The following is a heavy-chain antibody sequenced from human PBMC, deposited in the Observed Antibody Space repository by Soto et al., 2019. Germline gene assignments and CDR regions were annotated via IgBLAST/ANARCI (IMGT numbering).Heavy chain of an antibody. D-gene: IGHD6-13*01. CDR2: ISYDGSNK. CDR1: GFTFSSYG. CDR3: AKESEGVSS. J-gene: IGHJ4*02. Sequence: QVQLVESGGGVVQPGRSLRLSCAASGFTFSSYGMHWVRQAPGKGLEWVAVISYDGSNKYYADSVKGRFTISRDNSKNTLDLQMNSRRAEDTAVYYCAKESEGVSSWGQGTLVTVSS. V-gene: IGHV3-30*18.